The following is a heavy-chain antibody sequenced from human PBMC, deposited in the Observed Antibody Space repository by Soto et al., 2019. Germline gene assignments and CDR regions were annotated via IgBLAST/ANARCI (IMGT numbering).Heavy chain of an antibody. V-gene: IGHV3-11*01. CDR1: GFTFSDYD. CDR2: VSSSGTTM. J-gene: IGHJ4*02. CDR3: ARMGPRAARPSY. Sequence: QVQLAESGGGLVEPGGYLRISCAASGFTFSDYDMSWIRQSPGKGLEWVSFVSSSGTTMYFADSVKSRFTISRDNAKNSLYLQMNSLRAEDTAVYYCARMGPRAARPSYWGQGTLVTVSS. D-gene: IGHD6-6*01.